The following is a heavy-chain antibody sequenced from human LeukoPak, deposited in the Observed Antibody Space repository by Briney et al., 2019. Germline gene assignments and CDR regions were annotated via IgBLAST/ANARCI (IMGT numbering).Heavy chain of an antibody. J-gene: IGHJ4*02. D-gene: IGHD3-16*02. CDR3: ASPLRLGELSF. CDR2: ISYDGSNK. Sequence: GGSLRLSCAASGFTFSSYAMHWVRQAPGKGLEWVAVISYDGSNKYYADSVKGRFTISRDNSKNTLYLQMNSLRAEDTAVYYCASPLRLGELSFWGQGTLVTVSS. V-gene: IGHV3-30-3*01. CDR1: GFTFSSYA.